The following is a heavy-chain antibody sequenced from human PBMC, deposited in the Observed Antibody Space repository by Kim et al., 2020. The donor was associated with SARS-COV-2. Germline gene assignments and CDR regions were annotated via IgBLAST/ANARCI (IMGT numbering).Heavy chain of an antibody. CDR3: ARDFGPSITMVRGVVDY. D-gene: IGHD3-10*01. CDR2: ISSSSSYI. V-gene: IGHV3-21*01. J-gene: IGHJ4*02. CDR1: GFTFSSYS. Sequence: GGSLRLSCAASGFTFSSYSMNWVRQAPGKGLEWVSSISSSSSYIYYADSVKGRFTISRDNAKNSLYLQMNSLRAEDTAVYYCARDFGPSITMVRGVVDYWGQGTLVTVSS.